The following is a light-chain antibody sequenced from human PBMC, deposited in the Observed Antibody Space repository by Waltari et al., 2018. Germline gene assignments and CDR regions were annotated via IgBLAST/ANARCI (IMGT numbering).Light chain of an antibody. J-gene: IGKJ4*01. V-gene: IGKV3-15*01. Sequence: CRYSQRLSSLLPWYQRNPGQAPRLLIYGASTRATVIPARFSGSGSGTECTLTISSLQSEDFAVYYCQQYNDWPPLTFGGGTKVEIK. CDR2: GAS. CDR1: QRLSSL. CDR3: QQYNDWPPLT.